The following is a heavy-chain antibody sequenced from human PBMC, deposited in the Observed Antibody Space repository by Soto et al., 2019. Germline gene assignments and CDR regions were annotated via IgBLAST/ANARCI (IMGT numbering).Heavy chain of an antibody. CDR3: ARIRYYYDSSGYYHTLWFDP. V-gene: IGHV4-34*01. CDR2: INHSGST. CDR1: GGSFSGYY. Sequence: SETLSLTCAVYGGSFSGYYWSWIRQPPGKGLEWIGEINHSGSTNYNPSLKSRVTISVDTSKNQFSLKLSSVTAADTAVYYCARIRYYYDSSGYYHTLWFDPWGQGTLDTVFS. J-gene: IGHJ5*02. D-gene: IGHD3-22*01.